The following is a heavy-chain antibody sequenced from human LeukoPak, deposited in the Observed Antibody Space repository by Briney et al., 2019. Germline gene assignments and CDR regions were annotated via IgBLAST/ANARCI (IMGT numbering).Heavy chain of an antibody. J-gene: IGHJ3*01. CDR1: GFTFSNYY. Sequence: GSLRLSCAASGFTFSNYYMSWIRQAPGKGLEWVSYINTIGTTIYYADSLKGRFTISRDNAKNSPSLQMDSLRAEDTAVYHCARGDFGRYAFDFWGQGTMVTVSS. CDR2: INTIGTTI. D-gene: IGHD2/OR15-2a*01. CDR3: ARGDFGRYAFDF. V-gene: IGHV3-11*01.